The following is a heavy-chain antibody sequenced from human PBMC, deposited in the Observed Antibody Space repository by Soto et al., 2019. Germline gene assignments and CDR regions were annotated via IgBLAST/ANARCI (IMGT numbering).Heavy chain of an antibody. Sequence: GGSLRLSCAASGFTFSRYSMNWVRQAPGKGLEWVSSISSTTNYIYYADSMKGRFTVPRDNAKNSVYLDMNSLSAEDTAVYYCARESEDLTSNFDYWGQGTLVTVSS. CDR3: ARESEDLTSNFDY. J-gene: IGHJ4*02. V-gene: IGHV3-21*01. CDR2: ISSTTNYI. CDR1: GFTFSRYS.